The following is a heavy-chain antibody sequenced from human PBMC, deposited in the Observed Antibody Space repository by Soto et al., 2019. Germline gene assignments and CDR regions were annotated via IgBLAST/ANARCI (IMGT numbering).Heavy chain of an antibody. Sequence: SQTLSLTCAISGDSVSSNTAAWNWIRQSPSRGLEWLGRTYYRSRWYNDYAVSLKSRITINPDTSKNQFSLKLSSVTAADTAVYYCARHFVYYYDSSGYLYWFDPWGQGTLVTVSS. CDR2: TYYRSRWYN. V-gene: IGHV6-1*01. J-gene: IGHJ5*02. CDR1: GDSVSSNTAA. CDR3: ARHFVYYYDSSGYLYWFDP. D-gene: IGHD3-22*01.